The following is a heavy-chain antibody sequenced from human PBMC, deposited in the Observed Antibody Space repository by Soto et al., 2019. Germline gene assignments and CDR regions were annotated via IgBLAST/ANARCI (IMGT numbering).Heavy chain of an antibody. CDR2: IWHDGNNK. Sequence: GGSLRLSCAASGFTFSNYGMHWVRQAPGKGLGWVAIIWHDGNNKYYADSVRGRFIISRDNSKNRLYLQMNSLRAEDTAVYYCASDLVGASDSYGLDVWGQGTPVTVSS. J-gene: IGHJ6*02. V-gene: IGHV3-33*01. D-gene: IGHD1-26*01. CDR3: ASDLVGASDSYGLDV. CDR1: GFTFSNYG.